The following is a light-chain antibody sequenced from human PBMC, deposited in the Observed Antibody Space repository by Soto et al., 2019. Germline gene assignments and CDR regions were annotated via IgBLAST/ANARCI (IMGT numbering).Light chain of an antibody. CDR3: SSYTSSSTLV. Sequence: QSVLTQPASVSGSPGQSITISCTGTSSDVGGYNYVSWYQQHPGKAPKLMIYEVSNRPSGVSNRFSGSKSGNTASLTISGLQGEVEDDYYCSSYTSSSTLVFGGGTKVAVL. CDR1: SSDVGGYNY. J-gene: IGLJ2*01. V-gene: IGLV2-14*01. CDR2: EVS.